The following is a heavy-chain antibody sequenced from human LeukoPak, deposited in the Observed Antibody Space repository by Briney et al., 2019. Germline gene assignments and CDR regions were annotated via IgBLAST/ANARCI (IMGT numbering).Heavy chain of an antibody. CDR1: RLTFTNNW. D-gene: IGHD3-22*01. J-gene: IGHJ4*02. CDR2: IRPDGRET. V-gene: IGHV3-74*01. Sequence: GGSLRLSCVASRLTFTNNWIHCGREAPGKRLVCVSRIRPDGRETNHTDSVKSRFTIFRDNTKNTLYLQMNRMRAEDTAVYDYAKDDDSSDYYNACDYWGQGTLVTVSS. CDR3: AKDDDSSDYYNACDY.